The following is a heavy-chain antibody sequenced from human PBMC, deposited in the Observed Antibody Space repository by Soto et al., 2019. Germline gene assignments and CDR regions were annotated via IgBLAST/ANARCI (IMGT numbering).Heavy chain of an antibody. CDR1: GFTFSSYA. CDR3: ARDGFDGQQQLVQVY. CDR2: ISYDGSNK. D-gene: IGHD6-13*01. J-gene: IGHJ4*02. V-gene: IGHV3-30-3*01. Sequence: PGGSLRLSCAASGFTFSSYAMHWVRQAPGKGLEWVAVISYDGSNKYYADSVKGRFTISRDNSKNTLYLQMNSLRAEDTAVYYCARDGFDGQQQLVQVYWGQGTLVTVSS.